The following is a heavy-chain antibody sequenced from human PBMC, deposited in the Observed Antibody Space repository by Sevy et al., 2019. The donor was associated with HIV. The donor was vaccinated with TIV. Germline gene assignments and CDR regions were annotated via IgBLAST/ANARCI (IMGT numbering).Heavy chain of an antibody. Sequence: GGSLRLSCAASGFIFSDYHMSWIRQAPGKGLEWVSYISSSGSTLNYADSVKGRFTISRDNAKNSLYLQMNSLRAEDAAAYYCARIGVGVSTAFYNPVGYWGQGTLVTVSS. CDR3: ARIGVGVSTAFYNPVGY. CDR1: GFIFSDYH. J-gene: IGHJ4*02. D-gene: IGHD3-9*01. V-gene: IGHV3-11*04. CDR2: ISSSGSTL.